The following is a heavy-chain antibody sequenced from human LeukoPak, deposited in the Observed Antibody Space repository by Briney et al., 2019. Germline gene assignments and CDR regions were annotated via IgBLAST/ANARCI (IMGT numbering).Heavy chain of an antibody. CDR1: GFTFSNYA. CDR2: ITTSGEST. Sequence: PGGSLRLSCAASGFTFSNYAMSWVRQAPGKGLEWVAAITTSGESTNYADSVKGRFTISRDNSKNTLYLQMNSLRAEDTAVHYCASRSGYSYGHFDYWGQGTLVTVSS. CDR3: ASRSGYSYGHFDY. J-gene: IGHJ4*02. V-gene: IGHV3-23*01. D-gene: IGHD5-18*01.